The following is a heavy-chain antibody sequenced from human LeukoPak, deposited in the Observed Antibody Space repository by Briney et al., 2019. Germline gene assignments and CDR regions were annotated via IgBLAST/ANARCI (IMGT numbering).Heavy chain of an antibody. J-gene: IGHJ4*02. CDR3: ALQQGVSGYSYGTIDY. Sequence: SQTLSLTCTVSGGSIRSADHYWSWIRQPPGKGLEWIGYIYYSGSTNYNPSLKSRVTISVDTSKNQFSLKLSSVTAADTAVYYCALQQGVSGYSYGTIDYWGQGTLVTVSS. CDR2: IYYSGST. CDR1: GGSIRSADHY. V-gene: IGHV4-61*08. D-gene: IGHD5-18*01.